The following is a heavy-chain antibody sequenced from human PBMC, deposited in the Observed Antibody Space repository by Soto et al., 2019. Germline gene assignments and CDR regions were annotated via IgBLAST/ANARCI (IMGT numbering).Heavy chain of an antibody. Sequence: GGSLRLSCAASGFTFSDYYMSWIRQAPGKGLEWVSYISSSGSTIYYADSVKGRFTISRDNAKNSLYLQMNSLRAEDTAVYYCAREGGVSDYYYYYMDVWGKGTKVTVSS. J-gene: IGHJ6*03. CDR3: AREGGVSDYYYYYMDV. CDR2: ISSSGSTI. CDR1: GFTFSDYY. D-gene: IGHD1-26*01. V-gene: IGHV3-11*01.